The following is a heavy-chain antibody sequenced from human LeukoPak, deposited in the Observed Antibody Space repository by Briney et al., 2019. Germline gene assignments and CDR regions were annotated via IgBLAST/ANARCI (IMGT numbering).Heavy chain of an antibody. D-gene: IGHD3-3*01. CDR2: ISYGGIDK. J-gene: IGHJ3*02. Sequence: GGSLRLSCAASGFNFSSYEMNWVRQAPGKGLEWVGLISYGGIDKSYADSVKGRFTISRDSSRRTLYLQMNSLRAEDTAMYYCARESWSDSVAFDIWGLGTTVIVSS. CDR3: ARESWSDSVAFDI. CDR1: GFNFSSYE. V-gene: IGHV3-30*04.